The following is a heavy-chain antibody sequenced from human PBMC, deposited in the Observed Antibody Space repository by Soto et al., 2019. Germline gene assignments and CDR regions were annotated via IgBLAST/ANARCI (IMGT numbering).Heavy chain of an antibody. CDR1: GFTFSSYA. D-gene: IGHD1-26*01. Sequence: GGSLRLSCAASGFTFSSYAMSWVRQAPGKGLEWVSAISGSGGSTYYADSVKGRFTISRDNSKNTLYLQMNSLRAEDTAVYYCAKWGDSGSYGVKDNWFDPWGQGTLVTVSS. V-gene: IGHV3-23*01. CDR2: ISGSGGST. CDR3: AKWGDSGSYGVKDNWFDP. J-gene: IGHJ5*02.